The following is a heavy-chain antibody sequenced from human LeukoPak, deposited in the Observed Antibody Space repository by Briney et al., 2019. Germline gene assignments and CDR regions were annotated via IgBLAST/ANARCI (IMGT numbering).Heavy chain of an antibody. Sequence: SETLSLTCAVSGGSISSGGYSWSWIRQPPGKGLEWIGYIYHSGSTYYNPSLKSRVTISVDRSKNQFSLKLSSVTAADTAVYYCARRDYYGSGSLDYWGQGTLVTVSS. J-gene: IGHJ4*02. V-gene: IGHV4-30-2*01. CDR1: GGSISSGGYS. CDR3: ARRDYYGSGSLDY. CDR2: IYHSGST. D-gene: IGHD3-10*01.